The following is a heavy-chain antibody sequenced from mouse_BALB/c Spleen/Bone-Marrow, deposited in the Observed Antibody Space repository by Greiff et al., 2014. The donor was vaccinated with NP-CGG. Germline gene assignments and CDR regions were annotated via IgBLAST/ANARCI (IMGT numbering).Heavy chain of an antibody. J-gene: IGHJ2*01. CDR1: GYSITSDYA. Sequence: VQLQQSGPGLVKPSQSLSLTCTVAGYSITSDYAWNWIRQFPGNKLEWMGYISYSGSTSYNPSLKSRISITRDTSKNQFFLQLNSVTTEDTATYYCARSRLRRGFDYWGQGTTLTVSS. V-gene: IGHV3-2*02. CDR2: ISYSGST. D-gene: IGHD2-2*01. CDR3: ARSRLRRGFDY.